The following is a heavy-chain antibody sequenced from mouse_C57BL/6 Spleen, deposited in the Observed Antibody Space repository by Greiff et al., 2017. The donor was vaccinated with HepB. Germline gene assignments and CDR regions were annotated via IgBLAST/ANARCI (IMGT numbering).Heavy chain of an antibody. CDR2: ISSGSSTI. V-gene: IGHV5-17*01. CDR3: ARTLYYGNYDFDY. Sequence: VQLQQSGGGLVKPGGSLKLSCAASGFTFSDYGMHWARQAPEKGLEWVAYISSGSSTIYYADTVKGRFTISRDNAKNTLFLQMTSLRSEDTAMYYCARTLYYGNYDFDYWGQSTTLTVSS. J-gene: IGHJ2*01. D-gene: IGHD2-1*01. CDR1: GFTFSDYG.